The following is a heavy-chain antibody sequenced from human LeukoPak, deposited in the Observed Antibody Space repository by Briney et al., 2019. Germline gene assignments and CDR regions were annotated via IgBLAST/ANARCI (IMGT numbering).Heavy chain of an antibody. CDR3: VNLGSSSWYSTGRYYFDY. D-gene: IGHD6-13*01. CDR2: ISSNGGST. J-gene: IGHJ4*02. Sequence: GRPLRLSCSASGFTFSSYAMHWVRQAPGKGPEYVSAISSNGGSTYYADSVKGRFTISRDNSKNTLYLQMSSLRAEDTAVYYCVNLGSSSWYSTGRYYFDYWGQGTLVTVSS. CDR1: GFTFSSYA. V-gene: IGHV3-64D*09.